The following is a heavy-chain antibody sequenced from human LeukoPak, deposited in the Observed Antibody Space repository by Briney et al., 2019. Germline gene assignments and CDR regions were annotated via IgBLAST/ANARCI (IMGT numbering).Heavy chain of an antibody. Sequence: RSSETLSLTCTVSGGSISSSSYYWGWIRQPPGKGLEWIGTIYYSGSTYYNPSLKSRVTISVDTSKNQFSLKLSSVTAADTAVYYCAKVPNYYDSSGYYYWGQGTLVTVSS. CDR3: AKVPNYYDSSGYYY. J-gene: IGHJ4*02. CDR2: IYYSGST. V-gene: IGHV4-39*07. D-gene: IGHD3-22*01. CDR1: GGSISSSSYY.